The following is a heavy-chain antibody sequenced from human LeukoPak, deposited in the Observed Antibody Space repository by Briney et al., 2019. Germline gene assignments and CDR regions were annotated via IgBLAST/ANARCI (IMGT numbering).Heavy chain of an antibody. Sequence: PSETLSLTCTVSGGSISSYYWSWIRQPPGKGLEWIGYIYTSGSTNYNPSLKSRVTISVDTSKNQFSLKLSSVTAADTAVYYCERHEEQLVPDAFDIWGQGTMVTVSS. J-gene: IGHJ3*02. D-gene: IGHD6-6*01. CDR3: ERHEEQLVPDAFDI. V-gene: IGHV4-4*09. CDR2: IYTSGST. CDR1: GGSISSYY.